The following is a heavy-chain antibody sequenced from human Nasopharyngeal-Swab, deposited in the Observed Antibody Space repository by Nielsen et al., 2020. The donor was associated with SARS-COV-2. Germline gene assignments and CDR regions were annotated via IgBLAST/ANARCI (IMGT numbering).Heavy chain of an antibody. CDR1: GASISNHY. Sequence: SETLSLTCTVSGASISNHYWNWIRLPPGKGLEWIAFIYNTGRTIYNPSLQSRVTISSDTSKNQFSLKLTSVTAADMGDYFCAGGSGYRFDYWGQGALVTVSS. V-gene: IGHV4-59*08. CDR2: IYNTGRT. CDR3: AGGSGYRFDY. D-gene: IGHD3-22*01. J-gene: IGHJ4*02.